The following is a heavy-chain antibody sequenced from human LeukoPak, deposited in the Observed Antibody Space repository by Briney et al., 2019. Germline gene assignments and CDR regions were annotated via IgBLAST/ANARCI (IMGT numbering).Heavy chain of an antibody. CDR3: ARETGDGAPFWYFDL. J-gene: IGHJ2*01. CDR1: GYTFTGYY. Sequence: ASVKVSCKASGYTFTGYYMHWVRQAPGQGLEWMGWINPNSGGTNYAQRFQGRVTMTRDTSISTAYMELSRLRSDDTAVYYCARETGDGAPFWYFDLWGRGTLVTVSS. V-gene: IGHV1-2*02. CDR2: INPNSGGT. D-gene: IGHD7-27*01.